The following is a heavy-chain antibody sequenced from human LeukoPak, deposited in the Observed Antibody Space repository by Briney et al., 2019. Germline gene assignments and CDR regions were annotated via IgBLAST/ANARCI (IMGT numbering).Heavy chain of an antibody. CDR1: GFTVSSNY. D-gene: IGHD3-22*01. CDR3: ARAPDYDSTGYVDY. V-gene: IGHV3-53*01. J-gene: IGHJ4*02. Sequence: GGSLRLSCAASGFTVSSNYMSWVRQAPGKGLEWVSVIYSGGSTYYADSVKGRFTISRDNSKNTLYLQMNSLRAEDTAVYYCARAPDYDSTGYVDYWGQGTLVTVSS. CDR2: IYSGGST.